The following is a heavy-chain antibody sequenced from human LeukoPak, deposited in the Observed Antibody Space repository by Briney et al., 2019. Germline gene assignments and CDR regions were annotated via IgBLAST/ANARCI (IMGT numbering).Heavy chain of an antibody. D-gene: IGHD4-17*01. CDR1: GFTFSSYG. CDR2: ISYDGSNK. CDR3: ARGYGDEYYFDY. Sequence: SGGSLRLSCAASGFTFSSYGMHWVRQASGKGLEWVAVISYDGSNKYYADSVKGRFTISRDNSKNTLYLQMNSLRAEDTAVYYCARGYGDEYYFDYWGQGTLVTVSS. V-gene: IGHV3-30*19. J-gene: IGHJ4*02.